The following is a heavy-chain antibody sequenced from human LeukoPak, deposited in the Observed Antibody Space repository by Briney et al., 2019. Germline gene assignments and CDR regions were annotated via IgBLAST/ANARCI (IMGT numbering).Heavy chain of an antibody. V-gene: IGHV3-21*01. J-gene: IGHJ4*02. Sequence: PGGSLRLPCAASGFTFSSYSMNWVRQAPGKGLEWVSSISSSSSYIYYADSVKGRFTISRDNAKNSLYLQMNSLSAEDTAVYYCARRITMVRGVDYWGQGTLVTVSS. CDR2: ISSSSSYI. CDR3: ARRITMVRGVDY. D-gene: IGHD3-10*01. CDR1: GFTFSSYS.